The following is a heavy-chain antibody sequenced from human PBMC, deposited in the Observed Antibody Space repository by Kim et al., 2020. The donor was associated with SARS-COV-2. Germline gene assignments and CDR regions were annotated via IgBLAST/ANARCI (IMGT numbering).Heavy chain of an antibody. Sequence: AEAGKGRLTNSRDNSKNTVYVQMNSLRGEDTAVYYCAKGGELVVPAATDYWGQGTLVTVSS. CDR3: AKGGELVVPAATDY. D-gene: IGHD2-2*01. V-gene: IGHV3-30*02. J-gene: IGHJ4*02.